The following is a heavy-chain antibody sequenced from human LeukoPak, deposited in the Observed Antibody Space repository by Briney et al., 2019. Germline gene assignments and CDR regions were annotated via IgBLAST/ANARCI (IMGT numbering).Heavy chain of an antibody. CDR1: GFTFSSYA. Sequence: GGSLRLSCAASGFTFSSYAMSWVRQAPGKGLEWVSAISGSGGSTYYADSMKGRYTISRDNSKNTLYLQMNSLRAEGTAVYYCAKSRSSRSSSSHHRGYFDYWGQGTLVTVSS. D-gene: IGHD6-13*01. V-gene: IGHV3-23*01. J-gene: IGHJ4*02. CDR3: AKSRSSRSSSSHHRGYFDY. CDR2: ISGSGGST.